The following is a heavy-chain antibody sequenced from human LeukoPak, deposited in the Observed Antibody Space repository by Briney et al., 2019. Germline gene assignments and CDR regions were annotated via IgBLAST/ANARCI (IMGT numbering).Heavy chain of an antibody. Sequence: GGSLRLTCAASGFTFSSYSMNWVRHAPGRGLEWVSYISSSSSTIYYADSVKGRFTISRDNAKNSLYLQMNSLRDEDTAVYYCARDHPNYYDSSGLWGQGTLVTVSS. CDR3: ARDHPNYYDSSGL. V-gene: IGHV3-48*02. J-gene: IGHJ4*02. CDR1: GFTFSSYS. D-gene: IGHD3-22*01. CDR2: ISSSSSTI.